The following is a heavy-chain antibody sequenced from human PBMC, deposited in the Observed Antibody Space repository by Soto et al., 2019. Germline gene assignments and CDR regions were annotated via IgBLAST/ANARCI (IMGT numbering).Heavy chain of an antibody. V-gene: IGHV3-48*01. CDR3: VREIVVVPDRDDYCDY. CDR1: GFKISSSS. Sequence: GGSLRLSCAAFGFKISSSSMNWVRQAPGRGLEWVAYISDSGSNTLFADSVKGRFTVSRDTAKNSLYLPMYHPGGEDTAVYYCVREIVVVPDRDDYCDYWGQGTLVTVSS. J-gene: IGHJ4*02. D-gene: IGHD2-21*02. CDR2: ISDSGSNT.